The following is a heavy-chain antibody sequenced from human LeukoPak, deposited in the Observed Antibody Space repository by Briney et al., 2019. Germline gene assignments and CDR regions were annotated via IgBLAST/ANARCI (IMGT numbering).Heavy chain of an antibody. J-gene: IGHJ4*02. CDR1: GGSISSYY. Sequence: SETLSLTCTVSGGSISSYYWSWIWQPPGKGLEWIGYIYYSGSTNYNPSLKSRVTISVDTSKNQFSLKLNSMTAADTAVYYCAGRGVRALDYWGQGTLVTVSS. CDR3: AGRGVRALDY. CDR2: IYYSGST. D-gene: IGHD3-10*01. V-gene: IGHV4-59*01.